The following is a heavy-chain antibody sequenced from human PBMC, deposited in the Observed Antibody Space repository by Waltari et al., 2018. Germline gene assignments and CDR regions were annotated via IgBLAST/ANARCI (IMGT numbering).Heavy chain of an antibody. CDR2: IYHSGVT. Sequence: QVQLQESGPGLVKPSETLSLTCAVSGYSISSGYYWGWIRQPPGKGLEWIGSIYHSGVTYYNPSLKSRVTISVDTSKNQFSLKLSSVTAADTAVYYCAREGSSSAFDYWGQGTLVTVSS. CDR3: AREGSSSAFDY. V-gene: IGHV4-38-2*02. CDR1: GYSISSGYY. J-gene: IGHJ4*02. D-gene: IGHD6-6*01.